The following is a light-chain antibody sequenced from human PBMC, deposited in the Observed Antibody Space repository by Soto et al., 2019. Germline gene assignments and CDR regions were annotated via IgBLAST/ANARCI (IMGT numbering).Light chain of an antibody. Sequence: QSVLTQPPSASGTPGQRVTISCSGSSSNIGSNYVYWYQHLPGTAPKLLIYFNNQRPSGVPDRFSGSKSGTSASLAVSGLRSEDEADYYCAAWDDSLSGWVFGGGTQLTVL. CDR3: AAWDDSLSGWV. J-gene: IGLJ3*02. CDR2: FNN. V-gene: IGLV1-47*02. CDR1: SSNIGSNY.